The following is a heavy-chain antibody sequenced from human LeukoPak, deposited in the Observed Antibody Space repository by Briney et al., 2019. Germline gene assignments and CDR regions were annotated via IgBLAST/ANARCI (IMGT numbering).Heavy chain of an antibody. CDR3: ARWGDYCSSTSCYHYFDY. D-gene: IGHD2-2*01. J-gene: IGHJ4*02. V-gene: IGHV1-18*01. Sequence: EASVKVSCKASGYTFTSYGISWVRQAPGQGLERMGWISAYNGNTNYAQKLQGRVTMTTDTSTSTAYMELRSLRSDDTAVYYCARWGDYCSSTSCYHYFDYWGQGTLVTVSS. CDR2: ISAYNGNT. CDR1: GYTFTSYG.